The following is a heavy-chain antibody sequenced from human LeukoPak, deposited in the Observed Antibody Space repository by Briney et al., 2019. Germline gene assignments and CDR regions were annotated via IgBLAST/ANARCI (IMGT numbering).Heavy chain of an antibody. CDR3: AKGQRGGSYFDN. Sequence: PGGSLRLSCAASGLTFSNSDMSWVRQAPGKGLEWVSAISHSGGNTYYADSVKGRFTIYRDNSKNALYLQMNSLRAEDTAVYYCAKGQRGGSYFDNWCQGTLVTVSS. D-gene: IGHD3-16*01. CDR1: GLTFSNSD. V-gene: IGHV3-23*01. CDR2: ISHSGGNT. J-gene: IGHJ4*02.